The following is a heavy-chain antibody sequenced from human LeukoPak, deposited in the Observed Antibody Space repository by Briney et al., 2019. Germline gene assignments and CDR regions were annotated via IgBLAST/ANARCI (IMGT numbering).Heavy chain of an antibody. Sequence: PGRSLRLSCAASGFTFSTYGMHWVRQAPGKGLEWVAVIWYDGSIKYYGDSVKGRFTISRDNSKNTLYLQMNRLRAEDTAMYYCARAVGPFDFWGPGTLVIVSS. CDR2: IWYDGSIK. CDR3: ARAVGPFDF. J-gene: IGHJ3*01. CDR1: GFTFSTYG. V-gene: IGHV3-33*01.